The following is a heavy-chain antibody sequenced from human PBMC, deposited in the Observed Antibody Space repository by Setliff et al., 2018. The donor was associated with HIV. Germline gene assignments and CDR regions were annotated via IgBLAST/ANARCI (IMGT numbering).Heavy chain of an antibody. J-gene: IGHJ2*01. CDR2: INQDGSKS. D-gene: IGHD5-18*01. Sequence: GGSLRLSCVTSGFTFSDYWMTWVRQGPGKGLQWVATINQDGSKSYFVQSVKGRFSISRDSGKNSVYLQMKSLTAEDTAVYYCARHPVDTAMVYWYFDLWGRGTLVTVSS. V-gene: IGHV3-7*01. CDR1: GFTFSDYW. CDR3: ARHPVDTAMVYWYFDL.